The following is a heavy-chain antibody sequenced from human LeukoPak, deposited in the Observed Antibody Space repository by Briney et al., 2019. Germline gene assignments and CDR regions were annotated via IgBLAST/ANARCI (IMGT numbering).Heavy chain of an antibody. V-gene: IGHV3-23*01. CDR1: GFTFSSYA. CDR3: AKDAGKDYYDSSGYYHRKYNWFDP. Sequence: GGSLRLSCAASGFTFSSYAMSWVRQAPGKGLEWVSAISGSGGSTYYADSVKGRFTISRDNSKNTLYLQMNSLRAEDTAVYYCAKDAGKDYYDSSGYYHRKYNWFDPWGQGTLVTASS. CDR2: ISGSGGST. D-gene: IGHD3-22*01. J-gene: IGHJ5*02.